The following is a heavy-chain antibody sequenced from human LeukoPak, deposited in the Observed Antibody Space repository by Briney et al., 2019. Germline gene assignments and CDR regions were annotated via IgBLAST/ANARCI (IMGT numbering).Heavy chain of an antibody. Sequence: GGSLRLSCAASGFTFSSYWMHWVRQAPGKGLVWVSRIKSDGSSTSYADSVKGRLTISRDNAKNTLYLQMNSLRAEDTAVYFCARDQGSGYDLVPYFYYYMDVWGKGTTVTVSS. CDR3: ARDQGSGYDLVPYFYYYMDV. CDR2: IKSDGSST. V-gene: IGHV3-74*01. J-gene: IGHJ6*03. CDR1: GFTFSSYW. D-gene: IGHD5-12*01.